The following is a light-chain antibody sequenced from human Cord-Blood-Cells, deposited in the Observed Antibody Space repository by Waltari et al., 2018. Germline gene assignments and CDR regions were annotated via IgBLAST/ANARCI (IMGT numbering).Light chain of an antibody. CDR2: AAS. CDR1: QGISSY. Sequence: DIQFTQSPSFMSASVGDRVLRTCRASQGISSYLAWYQQNPGKAPKLLIYAASTLQSGVPSRFSGSGSGTEFTLTISSLQPEDFATYYCQQLNSYPPTFGPGTKVDIK. V-gene: IGKV1-9*01. CDR3: QQLNSYPPT. J-gene: IGKJ3*01.